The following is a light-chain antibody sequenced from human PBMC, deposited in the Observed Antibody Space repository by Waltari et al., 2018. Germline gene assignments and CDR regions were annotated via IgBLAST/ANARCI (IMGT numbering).Light chain of an antibody. CDR2: DVF. Sequence: QSALTQPASVSGSPGQSITISCTGTSSDVGFYNYVSWYQQYPGEAPKLIIYDVFQRPSGVSNRFSGSKSGNTASLTISGLQTEDEGDYYCNSYTGSSSWVFGGGTKLTVL. V-gene: IGLV2-14*03. CDR3: NSYTGSSSWV. CDR1: SSDVGFYNY. J-gene: IGLJ3*02.